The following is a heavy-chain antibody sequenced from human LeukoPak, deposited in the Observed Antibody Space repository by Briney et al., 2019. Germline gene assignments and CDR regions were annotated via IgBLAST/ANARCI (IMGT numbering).Heavy chain of an antibody. D-gene: IGHD2-2*01. Sequence: ASVTVSCTASGYTFTSYDINWVRQAPGQGLEWMGWISTYDGKLKFAQKFQGRVTMTTHTPTSTAYMEMRGLTSDDTAVYYCARDRGLSNAFDVWGPGTLVTVSS. CDR1: GYTFTSYD. CDR2: ISTYDGKL. CDR3: ARDRGLSNAFDV. J-gene: IGHJ3*01. V-gene: IGHV1-18*01.